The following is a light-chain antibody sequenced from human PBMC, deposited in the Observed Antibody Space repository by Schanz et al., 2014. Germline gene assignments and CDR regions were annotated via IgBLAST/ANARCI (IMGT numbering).Light chain of an antibody. CDR3: SSYAGSNNLM. V-gene: IGLV2-11*01. Sequence: QSALTQPRSVSGSPGQSVTISCIGSSSDVGAYDYVSWYQQHTGDVPKLLIFDVTKRPSGVPDRFSGSKSGNTASLTVSGLQAEDEADYYCSSYAGSNNLMFGGGTKLTVL. J-gene: IGLJ3*02. CDR2: DVT. CDR1: SSDVGAYDY.